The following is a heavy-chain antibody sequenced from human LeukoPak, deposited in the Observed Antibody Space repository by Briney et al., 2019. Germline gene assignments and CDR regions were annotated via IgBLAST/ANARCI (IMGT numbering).Heavy chain of an antibody. CDR2: ISGSGGST. CDR3: ARDQYYGSGSYYNGFDY. J-gene: IGHJ4*02. Sequence: PGGSLRLSCAASGFIFSSYAMSWVRQAPGKGLEWVSVISGSGGSTYYADSVKGRFTISRDNSKNTLYLQMNSLRAEDTAVYYCARDQYYGSGSYYNGFDYWGQGTLVTVSS. CDR1: GFIFSSYA. D-gene: IGHD3-10*01. V-gene: IGHV3-23*01.